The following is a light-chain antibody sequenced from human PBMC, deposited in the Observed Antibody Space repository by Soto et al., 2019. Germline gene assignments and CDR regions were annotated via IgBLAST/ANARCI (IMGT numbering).Light chain of an antibody. CDR1: SSNIGSNY. CDR2: RND. Sequence: QPVLTQPPSGSGTPGQSVTIACSGSSSNIGSNYVYWYQQIPGTAPKLLIYRNDERPSGVPDRFSGSKSGSSASLAISGLRSEDEADYYCAAWDDVLSVGLFGGGTKLTVL. V-gene: IGLV1-47*01. J-gene: IGLJ3*02. CDR3: AAWDDVLSVGL.